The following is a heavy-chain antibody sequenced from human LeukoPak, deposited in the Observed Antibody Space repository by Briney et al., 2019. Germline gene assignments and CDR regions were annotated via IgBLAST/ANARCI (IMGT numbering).Heavy chain of an antibody. V-gene: IGHV4-34*01. CDR2: INHSGST. CDR1: GGSFSGYY. Sequence: PSETLSLTCAVYGGSFSGYYWSWIRQPPGKGLELIGEINHSGSTNYNPSLKSRVTISVDTSKNQFSLKLSSVTAADTAVYYCARGPAMVTPLVYWGQGTLVTVSS. J-gene: IGHJ4*02. D-gene: IGHD5-18*01. CDR3: ARGPAMVTPLVY.